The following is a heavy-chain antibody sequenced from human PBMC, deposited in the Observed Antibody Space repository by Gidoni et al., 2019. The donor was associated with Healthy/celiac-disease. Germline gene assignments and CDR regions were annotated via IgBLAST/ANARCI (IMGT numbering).Heavy chain of an antibody. Sequence: QVQLVQSGAEVKKPGSSVKVSCKASGGTFSSDAISWVRQAPGQGREWMGGIIPIFGTANYAQKFQGRVTITADESTSTAYMELSSLRSEDTAVYYCARNPNADFWSPSLGMDVWGQGTTVTVSS. CDR2: IIPIFGTA. CDR3: ARNPNADFWSPSLGMDV. CDR1: GGTFSSDA. J-gene: IGHJ6*02. V-gene: IGHV1-69*01. D-gene: IGHD3-3*01.